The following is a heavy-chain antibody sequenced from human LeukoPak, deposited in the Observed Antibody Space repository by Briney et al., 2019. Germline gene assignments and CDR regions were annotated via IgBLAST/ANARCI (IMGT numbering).Heavy chain of an antibody. CDR1: GGSVSTYY. CDR2: IYYSGST. Sequence: SETLSLTCTVSGGSVSTYYWSWIRQPPGKGLEWIGYIYYSGSTNYNPSLKSRVTISVDTSKNQFSLKLSSVTAADTAVYYCARHTTIRSNYFDYWGQGTLVTVSS. V-gene: IGHV4-59*08. D-gene: IGHD5-24*01. CDR3: ARHTTIRSNYFDY. J-gene: IGHJ4*02.